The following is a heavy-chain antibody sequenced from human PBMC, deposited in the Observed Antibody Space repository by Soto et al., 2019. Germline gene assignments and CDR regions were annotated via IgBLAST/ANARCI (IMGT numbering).Heavy chain of an antibody. CDR2: IYYGGRT. J-gene: IGHJ6*02. CDR3: ARAAGAVPAASGMDV. V-gene: IGHV4-30-2*01. D-gene: IGHD2-2*01. Sequence: PSETLALTCSVSGGSISSPGYSWSWIRQPPGKGLEWIGYIYYGGRTFYNPSLKSRVTIDRSDNQFSLRLSSVTAADTAVYYCARAAGAVPAASGMDVWGQGNTVTVPS. CDR1: GGSISSPGYS.